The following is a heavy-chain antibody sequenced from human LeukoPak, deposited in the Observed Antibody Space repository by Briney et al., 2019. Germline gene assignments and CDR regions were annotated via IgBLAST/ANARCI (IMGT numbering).Heavy chain of an antibody. V-gene: IGHV1-18*01. Sequence: ASVKVSCKASGYTFTTYGITWVRQAPGQGPEWMGWTSGYNGDTNYAQKLQGRVTMTTDTSTSTAYMELRSLRSDDTAVYYCARPGDYGDEDYWGQGTLVTVSS. D-gene: IGHD4-17*01. J-gene: IGHJ4*02. CDR1: GYTFTTYG. CDR3: ARPGDYGDEDY. CDR2: TSGYNGDT.